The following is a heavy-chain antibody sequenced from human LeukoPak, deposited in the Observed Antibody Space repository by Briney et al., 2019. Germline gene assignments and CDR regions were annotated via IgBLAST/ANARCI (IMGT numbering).Heavy chain of an antibody. Sequence: GASVKVSCKASGYTFTGYYMHWVRQAPGQGLEWMGIINPSGGSTSYAQKFQGRVTMTRDTSTSTVYMELSSLRSEDTAVYYCARGVYCSSTSCQQLQPSYYFDYWGQGTLVTVSS. J-gene: IGHJ4*02. V-gene: IGHV1-46*01. CDR3: ARGVYCSSTSCQQLQPSYYFDY. CDR1: GYTFTGYY. D-gene: IGHD2-2*01. CDR2: INPSGGST.